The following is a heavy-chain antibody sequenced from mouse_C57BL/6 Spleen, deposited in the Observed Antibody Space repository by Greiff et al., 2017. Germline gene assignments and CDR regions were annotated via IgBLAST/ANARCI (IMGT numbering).Heavy chain of an antibody. CDR1: GYTFTSYW. V-gene: IGHV1-53*01. CDR2: INPSNGGT. CDR3: AREPLLLRYLYAIDY. D-gene: IGHD1-1*01. Sequence: QVQLQQSGAELAKPGASVKLSCKASGYTFTSYWMHWVKQRPGQGLEWIGNINPSNGGTNYNEKFKSKATLTVDKSSSTAYMQLSSLTSEDSAVYYCAREPLLLRYLYAIDYWGQGTSVTVSS. J-gene: IGHJ4*01.